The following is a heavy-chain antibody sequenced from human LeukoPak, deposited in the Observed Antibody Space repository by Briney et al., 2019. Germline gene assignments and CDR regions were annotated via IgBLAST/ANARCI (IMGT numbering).Heavy chain of an antibody. D-gene: IGHD2-2*01. Sequence: ASVTVSFKASGYTFTGYYMHWVRPARGQGLEWMGWINPNSGGTNYAQKFQGRVTMTRDTSISTAYMELSRLRSDDTAVYYCARGEGIVVVPAASYWGQGTLVTVSS. J-gene: IGHJ4*02. CDR2: INPNSGGT. V-gene: IGHV1-2*02. CDR1: GYTFTGYY. CDR3: ARGEGIVVVPAASY.